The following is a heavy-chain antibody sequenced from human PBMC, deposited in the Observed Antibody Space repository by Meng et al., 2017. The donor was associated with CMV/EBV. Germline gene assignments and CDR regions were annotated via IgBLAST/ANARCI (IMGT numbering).Heavy chain of an antibody. CDR1: GFTFSSYS. Sequence: GGSLRLSCAASGFTFSSYSMNWVRQAPGKGLEWVSYISSSSSTIYYADSVKGRFTISRDNAKNSLYLQMNSLRAEDTAVYYCARELWFGAYYYYGMDVWGQGTTVTVSS. J-gene: IGHJ6*02. CDR3: ARELWFGAYYYYGMDV. D-gene: IGHD3-10*01. V-gene: IGHV3-48*04. CDR2: ISSSSSTI.